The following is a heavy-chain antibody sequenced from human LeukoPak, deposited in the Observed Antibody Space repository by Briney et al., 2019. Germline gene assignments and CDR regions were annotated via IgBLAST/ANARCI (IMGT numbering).Heavy chain of an antibody. CDR3: AREDRSCYYH. CDR2: IKQDGGET. D-gene: IGHD2-15*01. J-gene: IGHJ4*02. CDR1: GFTSSNYW. V-gene: IGHV3-7*03. Sequence: GGSLRLSCVASGFTSSNYWMAWLRQAPGKGLEWVASIKQDGGETFYVDSVRGRFSISRDNAKNSLYLQMNSLRADDTAVYYCAREDRSCYYHWGQGTLVTVSS.